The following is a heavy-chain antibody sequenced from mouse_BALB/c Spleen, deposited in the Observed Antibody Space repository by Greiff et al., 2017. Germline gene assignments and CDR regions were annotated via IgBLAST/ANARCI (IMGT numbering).Heavy chain of an antibody. D-gene: IGHD2-1*01. CDR2: ISPGNGDI. J-gene: IGHJ3*01. V-gene: IGHV1S53*02. CDR3: TPHYGNYDWFAY. Sequence: VQLQPSDAELVKPGASVKISCKASGYTFTDHAIHWVKQKPEQGLEWIGYISPGNGDIKYNEKFKGKATLTADKSSSTASMQLNSLTSEDSAVYFCTPHYGNYDWFAYWGQGTLVTVSA. CDR1: GYTFTDHA.